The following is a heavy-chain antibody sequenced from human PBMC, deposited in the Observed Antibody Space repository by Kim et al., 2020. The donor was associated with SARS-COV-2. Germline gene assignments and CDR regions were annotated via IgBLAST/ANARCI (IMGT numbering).Heavy chain of an antibody. CDR1: GGSFSGYY. J-gene: IGHJ4*02. CDR3: ARGSTVTSPTSFDY. V-gene: IGHV4-34*01. CDR2: INHSGST. D-gene: IGHD4-17*01. Sequence: SETLSLTCAVYGGSFSGYYWSWIRQPPGKGLEWIGEINHSGSTNYNPSLKSRVTISVDTSKNQFSLKLSSVTAADTAVYYCARGSTVTSPTSFDYWGQGTLVTVSS.